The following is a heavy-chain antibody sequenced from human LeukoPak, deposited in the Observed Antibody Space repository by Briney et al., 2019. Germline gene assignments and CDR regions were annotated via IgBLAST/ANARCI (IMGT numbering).Heavy chain of an antibody. V-gene: IGHV1-69*06. CDR3: ARAIRGSKIASRYYFYYMDI. CDR1: GGTFRSYA. Sequence: ASVEVSFQGSGGTFRSYAINWVRPAPGQGLEWMGGVITIFYTTNYAQNFQGRVTITADKSTNTAYMELSSLRSEDTAVYYCARAIRGSKIASRYYFYYMDIWGKGTTVTVSS. J-gene: IGHJ6*03. D-gene: IGHD3-10*01. CDR2: VITIFYTT.